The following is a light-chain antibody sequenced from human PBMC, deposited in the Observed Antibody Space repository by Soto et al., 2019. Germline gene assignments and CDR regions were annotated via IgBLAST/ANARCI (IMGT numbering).Light chain of an antibody. CDR2: AAS. V-gene: IGKV1-39*01. CDR3: QQSYSTPPYT. J-gene: IGKJ2*01. CDR1: QSISSY. Sequence: DIQMTQSPSSLSASVGDRVTITCRASQSISSYLNWYQQKPGKAPKLLIYAASSLQSGVPSRFSGSGSGTDFTHTISSLQPEDFATYYCQQSYSTPPYTFGQGTKLEI.